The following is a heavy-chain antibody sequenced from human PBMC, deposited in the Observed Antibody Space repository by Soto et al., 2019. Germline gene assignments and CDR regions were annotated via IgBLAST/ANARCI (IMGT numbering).Heavy chain of an antibody. V-gene: IGHV3-66*01. CDR2: IQSGGPT. D-gene: IGHD2-15*01. CDR3: ARDDVFCYGCRCYGVLLYF. Sequence: GGSLRLSCAASGFTVSSKYMSWVRQAPGKGLEWVSLIQSGGPTYYADSVKGRFTISRDTSENTLHLQMDSLRAEDTAVYYCARDDVFCYGCRCYGVLLYFSGRRSTVTGSS. J-gene: IGHJ6*04. CDR1: GFTVSSKY.